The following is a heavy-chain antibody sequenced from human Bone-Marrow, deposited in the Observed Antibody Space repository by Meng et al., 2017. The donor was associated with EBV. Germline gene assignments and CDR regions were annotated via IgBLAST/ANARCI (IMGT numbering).Heavy chain of an antibody. D-gene: IGHD1-14*01. Sequence: VYTGSMSKKPGASVKYSAKARGIIFISSYFHCVHRAPGQRLAWMRRTISRRGRTIYAQNFRGRVTMTRDTSTSKVYLEVRSLRSEDTAVYFCARDGGNHNFDFWGQGTLVTVSS. CDR1: GIIFISSY. J-gene: IGHJ4*02. CDR3: ARDGGNHNFDF. V-gene: IGHV1-46*01. CDR2: TISRRGRT.